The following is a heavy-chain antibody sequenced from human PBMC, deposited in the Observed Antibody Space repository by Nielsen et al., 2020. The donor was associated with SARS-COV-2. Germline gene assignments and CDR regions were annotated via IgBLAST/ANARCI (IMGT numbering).Heavy chain of an antibody. V-gene: IGHV3-9*01. CDR1: GFTFDDYA. Sequence: GGSLRLSCAASGFTFDDYAMHWVRQAPGKGLEWVSGISWNSGTIGYADSVKGRFTISRDNAENSLYMEMVRLRAEDTAVYYCATVGATDYWGQGTLVTVSS. CDR3: ATVGATDY. CDR2: ISWNSGTI. D-gene: IGHD1-26*01. J-gene: IGHJ4*02.